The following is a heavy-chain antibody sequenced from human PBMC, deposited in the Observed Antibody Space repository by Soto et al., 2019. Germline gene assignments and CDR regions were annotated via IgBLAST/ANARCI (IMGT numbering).Heavy chain of an antibody. D-gene: IGHD3-16*02. CDR1: GFTFSSYA. Sequence: PGGSLRLSCAASGFTFSSYAMHWVRQAPGKGLEWVAVISYDGSNKYYADSVKGRFTISRGNSKNTLYLQMNSLRAEDTAVYYCAREPPYDYVWGSYRPHYYYYYGMDVWGQGTTVTVSS. CDR2: ISYDGSNK. J-gene: IGHJ6*02. CDR3: AREPPYDYVWGSYRPHYYYYYGMDV. V-gene: IGHV3-30-3*01.